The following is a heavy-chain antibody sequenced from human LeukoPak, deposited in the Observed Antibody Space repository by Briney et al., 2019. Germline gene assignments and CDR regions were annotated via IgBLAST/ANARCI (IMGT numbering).Heavy chain of an antibody. J-gene: IGHJ4*02. CDR1: GFPFSSYA. Sequence: GGSLRLSCAAAGFPFSSYAMSWVRQAPGKGLEWVSAISGSGGSTYYADSVKGRFTISRDNSKNTLYLQMNSLRAEDTAVYYCAKDWAGVATILPYYFDYWGQGTLVTVSS. CDR2: ISGSGGST. CDR3: AKDWAGVATILPYYFDY. D-gene: IGHD5-12*01. V-gene: IGHV3-23*01.